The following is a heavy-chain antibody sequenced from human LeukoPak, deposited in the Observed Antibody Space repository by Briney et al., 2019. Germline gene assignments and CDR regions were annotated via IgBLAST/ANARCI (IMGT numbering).Heavy chain of an antibody. V-gene: IGHV4-59*08. Sequence: SETLSLTCTVSGGSISSYYWSWIRQPPGKGLEWIGYIYYSGSTKYNPSLKSRVTISVDTSKNQYSLKLSSVTAADTAVYYCARHLPKWGWDYWGQGTLVTVSS. D-gene: IGHD1-26*01. J-gene: IGHJ4*02. CDR2: IYYSGST. CDR3: ARHLPKWGWDY. CDR1: GGSISSYY.